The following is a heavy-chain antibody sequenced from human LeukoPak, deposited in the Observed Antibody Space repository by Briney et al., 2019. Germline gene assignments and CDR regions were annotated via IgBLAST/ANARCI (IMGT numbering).Heavy chain of an antibody. CDR2: ISSDGSFT. J-gene: IGHJ4*02. Sequence: PGRSLRLSCAASGFTFSSYEMNWVRQAPGKGLVWVSRISSDGSFTNYADSVKGRFTISRDNAKNMLYLQMNSLRAEDTAVYYCARAIGGNDYWGQGTLLTVSS. CDR3: ARAIGGNDY. D-gene: IGHD1-26*01. CDR1: GFTFSSYE. V-gene: IGHV3-74*01.